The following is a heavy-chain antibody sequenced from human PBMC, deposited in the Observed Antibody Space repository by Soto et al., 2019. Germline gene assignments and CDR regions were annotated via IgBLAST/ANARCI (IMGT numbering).Heavy chain of an antibody. CDR3: ARLSGCNYCVCYKFDC. CDR2: VYPGDSDT. CDR1: GYSFPSYW. J-gene: IGHJ4*02. Sequence: GGSLKISCKGSGYSFPSYWIGCVRQMPGKGREWIGIVYPGDSDTSYSPSFQGQVTISADKSISTAYLQWSSLKASDTAMYYCARLSGCNYCVCYKFDCGGQGTMVTLSX. D-gene: IGHD2-8*01. V-gene: IGHV5-51*01.